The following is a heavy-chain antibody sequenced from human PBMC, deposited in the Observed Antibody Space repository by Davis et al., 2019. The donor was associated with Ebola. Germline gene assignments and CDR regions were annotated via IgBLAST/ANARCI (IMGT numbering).Heavy chain of an antibody. V-gene: IGHV5-10-1*01. D-gene: IGHD3-22*01. CDR2: IDPSDSYT. CDR1: GYSFTSYW. Sequence: KVSCKGSGYSFTSYWISWVRQMPGKGLEWMGRIDPSDSYTDYSPSFQGHVSISADKSINTAYLQWSSLKASDTAIYYCARQESLYGSSDYWGQGTLVTVSS. CDR3: ARQESLYGSSDY. J-gene: IGHJ4*02.